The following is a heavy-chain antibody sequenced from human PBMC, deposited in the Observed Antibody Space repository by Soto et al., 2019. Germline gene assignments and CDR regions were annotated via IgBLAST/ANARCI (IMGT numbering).Heavy chain of an antibody. J-gene: IGHJ2*01. CDR3: ARRPRSEVDYLIAEYYFDL. Sequence: EVQLVESGGGLVQPGGSLRLSCAASGFTVSSNYMSWVRQAPGKGLEWVSVIYSGGSTYYADSVKGRFTDSRNNSKNTLNLQMNSPRAEDTAVYYCARRPRSEVDYLIAEYYFDLWGRGTLVTVSS. D-gene: IGHD4-17*01. CDR2: IYSGGST. V-gene: IGHV3-66*01. CDR1: GFTVSSNY.